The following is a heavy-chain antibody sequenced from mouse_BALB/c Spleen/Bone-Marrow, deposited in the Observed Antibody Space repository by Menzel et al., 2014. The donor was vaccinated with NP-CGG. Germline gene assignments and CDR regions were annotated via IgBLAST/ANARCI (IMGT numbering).Heavy chain of an antibody. V-gene: IGHV14-3*02. Sequence: VQLQQPGAELVKPGASVKLSCTASGFNIKDTYMHWVKQRPEQGLEWIGRIDPANGNTKYDPKFQGKATITADTSSNTAYLQLSSVTSEGTAVYYCARWEYYAMDYWGQGTSVTVSS. J-gene: IGHJ4*01. D-gene: IGHD4-1*01. CDR2: IDPANGNT. CDR1: GFNIKDTY. CDR3: ARWEYYAMDY.